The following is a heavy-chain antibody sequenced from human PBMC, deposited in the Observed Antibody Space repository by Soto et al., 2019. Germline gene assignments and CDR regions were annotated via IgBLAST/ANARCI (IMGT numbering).Heavy chain of an antibody. CDR3: ARDSPDYGGNSGNYYYYGMDV. CDR2: ISSSGSTI. Sequence: GSLRLSCAASGFTFSDYYMSWIRQAPGKGLEWVSYISSSGSTIYYADSVKGRFTISRDNAKNSLYLQMNSLRAEDTAVYYCARDSPDYGGNSGNYYYYGMDVWGQGTTVTVSS. V-gene: IGHV3-11*01. D-gene: IGHD4-17*01. J-gene: IGHJ6*02. CDR1: GFTFSDYY.